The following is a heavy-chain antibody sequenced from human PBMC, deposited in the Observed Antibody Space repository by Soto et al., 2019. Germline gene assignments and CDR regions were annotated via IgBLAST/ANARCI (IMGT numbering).Heavy chain of an antibody. V-gene: IGHV4-4*02. D-gene: IGHD3-3*01. CDR3: ARSVTIFGVVISRYFDY. J-gene: IGHJ4*02. CDR1: SGSVSSTNW. Sequence: SETLSLTCTISSGSVSSTNWWTWVRQPPGKGLEWIGEIYHSGSTNYNPSLKSRVTISVDTSKNQFPLKLSSVTAADTAVYYCARSVTIFGVVISRYFDYWGQGTLVTVSS. CDR2: IYHSGST.